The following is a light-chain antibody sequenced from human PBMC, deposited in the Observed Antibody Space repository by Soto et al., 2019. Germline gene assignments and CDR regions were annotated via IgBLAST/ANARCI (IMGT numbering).Light chain of an antibody. J-gene: IGLJ2*01. Sequence: SYELTQPLSVSVAREQTARITCGGNNIASKHVHWYQQKPGQAPVLVIYKDRNRPSGIPERFSGSNSGNTATLTISRAQAGDEADYYCQVWDSNTVVVGGGTKLTVL. CDR1: NIASKH. CDR2: KDR. CDR3: QVWDSNTVV. V-gene: IGLV3-9*01.